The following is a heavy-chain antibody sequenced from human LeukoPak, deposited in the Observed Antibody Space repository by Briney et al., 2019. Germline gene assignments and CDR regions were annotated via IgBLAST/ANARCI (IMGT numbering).Heavy chain of an antibody. CDR3: ARPGIAREDRGTFDY. V-gene: IGHV4-34*01. D-gene: IGHD6-13*01. J-gene: IGHJ4*02. CDR1: GGSFSGYY. Sequence: SETLSLTCAVYGGSFSGYYWSWIRQPPGKGLEWIGEINHSGSTNYNPSLKSRVTISVDTSKNQFSLTLSSVTAADTAVYYCARPGIAREDRGTFDYWGQGTLVTVSS. CDR2: INHSGST.